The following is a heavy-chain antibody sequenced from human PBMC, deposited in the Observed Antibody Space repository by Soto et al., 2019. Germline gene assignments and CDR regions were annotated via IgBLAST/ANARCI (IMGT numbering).Heavy chain of an antibody. CDR1: GFTFNRNW. V-gene: IGHV3-74*01. Sequence: GGSLRLSCAASGFTFNRNWMHWVRHTPGKGLVWVSHINTDGTNTNYADSVKGRFTISRENAKSTLFLKMNSLRDEDTAVYYCASEFCSGGNCYTYYFDPWGQGIPVTVSS. J-gene: IGHJ5*02. CDR2: INTDGTNT. CDR3: ASEFCSGGNCYTYYFDP. D-gene: IGHD2-15*01.